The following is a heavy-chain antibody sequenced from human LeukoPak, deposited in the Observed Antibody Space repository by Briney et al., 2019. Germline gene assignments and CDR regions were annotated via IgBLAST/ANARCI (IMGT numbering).Heavy chain of an antibody. J-gene: IGHJ1*01. CDR2: LFYSGNT. V-gene: IGHV4-59*01. Sequence: PSETLSLTCSVSGGSISSYYWSWIRQPPGKGLEWSGYLFYSGNTNSNPALKSRVTISADTSKNQFSLRLNSVTAADTAVSFCGRVRTGNTGSPEYFEDWGQGTLVTVSS. D-gene: IGHD5-12*01. CDR1: GGSISSYY. CDR3: GRVRTGNTGSPEYFED.